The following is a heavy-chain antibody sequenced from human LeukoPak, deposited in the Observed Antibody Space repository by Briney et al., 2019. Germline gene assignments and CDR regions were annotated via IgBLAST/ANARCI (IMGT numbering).Heavy chain of an antibody. D-gene: IGHD2-15*01. CDR2: ISYDGTNK. J-gene: IGHJ4*02. Sequence: GTSLRLSCAASGFTFGTYGMHWVRQAPGKGLEWVAVISYDGTNKYYADSVKGRFTISRDNSKNTLYLQMNSLRTDDTAVYFCAKDRRPSLLRDVYYFDYWGQGTLVTVSS. CDR1: GFTFGTYG. CDR3: AKDRRPSLLRDVYYFDY. V-gene: IGHV3-30*18.